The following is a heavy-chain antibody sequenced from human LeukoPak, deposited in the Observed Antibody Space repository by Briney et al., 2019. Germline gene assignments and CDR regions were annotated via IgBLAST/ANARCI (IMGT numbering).Heavy chain of an antibody. V-gene: IGHV3-21*01. CDR2: ISSSSSYI. CDR3: AKAGSYYDSSGYFDY. Sequence: GGSLRLSCAASGFTFSSYSMNWVRQAPGKGLEWVSSISSSSSYIYYADSVKGRFTISRDNAKNSLYLQMNSLRAEDTAVYYCAKAGSYYDSSGYFDYWGQGTLVTVSS. CDR1: GFTFSSYS. J-gene: IGHJ4*02. D-gene: IGHD3-22*01.